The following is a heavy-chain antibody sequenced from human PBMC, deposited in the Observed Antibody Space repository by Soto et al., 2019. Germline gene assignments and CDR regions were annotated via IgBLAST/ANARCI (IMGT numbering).Heavy chain of an antibody. Sequence: VQLVESGGGVVQPGRSLRLSCAASGFTFSSYGMHWVRQAPGKGLEWVAVIWCEGSNKYYADSVKGRFTISRDNSNNSLCLQMNRLRAEDTTEYYCARDPGRKGNNDDLDFDCWGQGTLVTVSS. CDR1: GFTFSSYG. V-gene: IGHV3-33*01. J-gene: IGHJ4*02. D-gene: IGHD1-1*01. CDR2: IWCEGSNK. CDR3: ARDPGRKGNNDDLDFDC.